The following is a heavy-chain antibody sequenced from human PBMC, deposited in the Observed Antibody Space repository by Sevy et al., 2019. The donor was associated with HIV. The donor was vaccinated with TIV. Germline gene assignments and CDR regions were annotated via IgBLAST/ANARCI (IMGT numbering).Heavy chain of an antibody. V-gene: IGHV3-23*01. J-gene: IGHJ4*02. CDR1: GFTFSNYA. Sequence: GGSLRLSCAASGFTFSNYAMSWVRQAPGKGLEWVSAISGSGGSTYYADSVKGRFTISRDNSKNTLFLQMNSLRAEDTAVYFCAKWYELPSSPFDYWGQGTLVTVSS. D-gene: IGHD1-26*01. CDR3: AKWYELPSSPFDY. CDR2: ISGSGGST.